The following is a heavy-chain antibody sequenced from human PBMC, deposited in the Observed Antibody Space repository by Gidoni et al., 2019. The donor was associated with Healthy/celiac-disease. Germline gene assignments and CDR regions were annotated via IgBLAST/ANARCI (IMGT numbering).Heavy chain of an antibody. CDR2: ISSSGSTI. CDR3: ARVHTVVTMSYFDY. D-gene: IGHD2-21*02. V-gene: IGHV3-48*03. Sequence: EVQLVESGGGLVQPGGSLRLSCAASGFTFGSYEMNGVRQAPGKGLEWVSYISSSGSTIYYADSVKGRFTISRDNAKNSLYLQMNSLRAEDTAVYYCARVHTVVTMSYFDYWGQGTLVTVSS. CDR1: GFTFGSYE. J-gene: IGHJ4*02.